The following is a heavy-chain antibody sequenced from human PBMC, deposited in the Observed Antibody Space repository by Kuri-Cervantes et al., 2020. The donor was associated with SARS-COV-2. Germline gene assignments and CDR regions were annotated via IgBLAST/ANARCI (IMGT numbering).Heavy chain of an antibody. CDR2: IRYDGSNK. CDR3: AKVETANLDY. V-gene: IGHV3-30*02. D-gene: IGHD3-3*01. J-gene: IGHJ4*02. CDR1: GFTFSDYY. Sequence: GESLKISCAASGFTFSDYYMSWIRQAPGKGLEWVAFIRYDGSNKYYADSVKGRFTISRDNSKNTLYLQMNSLRAEDTAVYYCAKVETANLDYWGQGTLVTVSS.